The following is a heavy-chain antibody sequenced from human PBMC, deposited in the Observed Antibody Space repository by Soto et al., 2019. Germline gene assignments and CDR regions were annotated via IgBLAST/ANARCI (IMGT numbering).Heavy chain of an antibody. V-gene: IGHV3-23*01. CDR2: ISGGGDGT. J-gene: IGHJ3*01. D-gene: IGHD2-8*01. CDR3: AKKGLGSLATYCTTGDCHYAFDV. Sequence: EVQLLESGGGLVRPGGSLRFSCAASGFTFYNYAMNWVRQAPGKGLEWVSTISGGGDGTYYADSVKGRFTISRDNSRNTVYLQMNSLRAEDTAVYYCAKKGLGSLATYCTTGDCHYAFDVWGQGTLVTVSS. CDR1: GFTFYNYA.